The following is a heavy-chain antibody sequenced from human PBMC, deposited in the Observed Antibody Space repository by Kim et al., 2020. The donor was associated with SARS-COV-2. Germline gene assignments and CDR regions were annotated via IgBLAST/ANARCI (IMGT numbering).Heavy chain of an antibody. V-gene: IGHV4-39*01. J-gene: IGHJ4*02. Sequence: SETLSLTCTVSGGSISSSSYYWGWIRQPPGKGLEWIGSIYYSGSTYYNPSLKSRVTISVDTSKNQFSLKLSSVTAADTAVYYCARQGSDQDFDYWGQGTLVTVSS. CDR1: GGSISSSSYY. CDR2: IYYSGST. CDR3: ARQGSDQDFDY.